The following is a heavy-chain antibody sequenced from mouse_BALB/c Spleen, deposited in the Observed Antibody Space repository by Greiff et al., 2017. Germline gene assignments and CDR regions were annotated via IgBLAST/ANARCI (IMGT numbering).Heavy chain of an antibody. V-gene: IGHV6-6*02. Sequence: DVKLVESGGGLVQPGGSMKLSCVASGFTFSNYWMNWVRQSPEKGLEWVAEIRLKSNNYATHYAESVKGRFTISRDDSKSSVYLQMNNLRAEDTGIYYCTRSLITTVVASYYYAMDYWGQGTSVTVSS. J-gene: IGHJ4*01. CDR2: IRLKSNNYAT. D-gene: IGHD1-1*01. CDR3: TRSLITTVVASYYYAMDY. CDR1: GFTFSNYW.